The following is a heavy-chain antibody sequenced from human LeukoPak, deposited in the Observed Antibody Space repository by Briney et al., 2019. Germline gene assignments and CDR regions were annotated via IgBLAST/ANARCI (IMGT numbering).Heavy chain of an antibody. V-gene: IGHV3-23*01. Sequence: GGSLRLSCAASGFTFDNYAMTWVRQAPGKGLEWVSAIRVSDGYTYYADTVQGRFIISRDKSKNTVSLQMNSLTGDDTALYHCARVAGSYSIRPFDFWGQGTVVIVSS. J-gene: IGHJ4*02. CDR2: IRVSDGYT. CDR3: ARVAGSYSIRPFDF. D-gene: IGHD1-26*01. CDR1: GFTFDNYA.